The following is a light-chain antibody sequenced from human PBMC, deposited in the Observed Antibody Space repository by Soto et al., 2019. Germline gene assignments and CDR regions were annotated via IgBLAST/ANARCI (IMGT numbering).Light chain of an antibody. V-gene: IGLV2-8*01. CDR1: TSDVGGYNY. CDR2: EVN. J-gene: IGLJ1*01. CDR3: CSYTASTIYV. Sequence: QSVLTQPPSASGSVGQSVTISCTGTTSDVGGYNYVSWYQHHPGQAPKVIIYEVNQRPSGVPDRFSGSKSGNTASLTVSGLQPDDEADYFCCSYTASTIYVFGTGTKVTVL.